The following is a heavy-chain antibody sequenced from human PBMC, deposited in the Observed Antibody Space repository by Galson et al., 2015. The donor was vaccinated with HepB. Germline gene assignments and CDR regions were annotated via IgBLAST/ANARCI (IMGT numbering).Heavy chain of an antibody. J-gene: IGHJ4*02. CDR3: AREPRGTIFGVVTYFDY. V-gene: IGHV1-69*13. CDR1: GGTFSSYA. Sequence: SVKVSCKASGGTFSSYAISWVRRAPGQGLEWMGGIIPIFGTANYAQKFQGRVTITADESTSTAYMELSSLRSEDTAVYYCAREPRGTIFGVVTYFDYWGQGTLVTVSS. CDR2: IIPIFGTA. D-gene: IGHD3-3*01.